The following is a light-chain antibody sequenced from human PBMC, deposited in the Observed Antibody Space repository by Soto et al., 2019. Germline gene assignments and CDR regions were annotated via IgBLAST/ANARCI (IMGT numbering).Light chain of an antibody. J-gene: IGKJ1*01. CDR2: LAS. V-gene: IGKV3-20*01. CDR3: QQYGSSPWT. CDR1: QTITNNY. Sequence: EIVLTQSSGTLSLSPGERATLSCRASQTITNNYLAWYQQKPGQAPRLLIYLASNRAAGIPDSFSGSGSGADFTLTINRLEPEDFAVYHCQQYGSSPWTFGQGTKVDIK.